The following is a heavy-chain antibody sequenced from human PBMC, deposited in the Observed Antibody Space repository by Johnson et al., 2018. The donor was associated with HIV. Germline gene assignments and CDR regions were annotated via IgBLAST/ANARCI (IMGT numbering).Heavy chain of an antibody. V-gene: IGHV3-15*01. D-gene: IGHD6-13*01. Sequence: EVQLVESGGGLVKPGGSLRLSCAASGFTFSNAWMSWVRQAPGKGLEWVGRIKSNTDGGTTDYAAPVKGRFTISRDDSKNTLYLQMNSLRAEDTAVYYCARGAAGAFDIWGQGTMVTVSS. CDR1: GFTFSNAW. J-gene: IGHJ3*02. CDR2: IKSNTDGGTT. CDR3: ARGAAGAFDI.